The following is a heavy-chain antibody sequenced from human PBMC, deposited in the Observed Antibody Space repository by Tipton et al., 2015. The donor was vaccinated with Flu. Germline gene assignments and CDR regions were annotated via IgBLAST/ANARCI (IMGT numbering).Heavy chain of an antibody. V-gene: IGHV4-34*01. CDR1: VGSFSGYY. J-gene: IGHJ3*02. Sequence: LTCAVYVGSFSGYYWSWIRQPPGKGLEWNGEINHSGSTNYNPSLKSRVTISVDTSKNQFFLKLSSVTAEDTAVYYCSRGYLSGAFDTWGQVTLVNVTS. CDR3: SRGYLSGAFDT. D-gene: IGHD2/OR15-2a*01. CDR2: INHSGST.